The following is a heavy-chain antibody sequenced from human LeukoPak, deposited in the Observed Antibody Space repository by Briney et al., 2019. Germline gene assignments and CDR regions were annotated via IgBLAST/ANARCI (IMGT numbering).Heavy chain of an antibody. D-gene: IGHD6-6*01. V-gene: IGHV3-11*04. Sequence: GGSLRLSCAASGFTFSDYNMRWIRQAPGKGLEWVSSISRSGSTKYYADSVKGRFTISRDNSKNTLYLQMNSLRAEDTAVYYCARVYSSSSSVDYWGQGTLVTVSS. CDR3: ARVYSSSSSVDY. CDR1: GFTFSDYN. CDR2: ISRSGSTK. J-gene: IGHJ4*02.